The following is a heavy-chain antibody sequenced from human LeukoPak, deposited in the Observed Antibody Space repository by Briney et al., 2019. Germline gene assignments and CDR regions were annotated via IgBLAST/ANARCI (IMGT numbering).Heavy chain of an antibody. CDR1: GFAFSSYA. CDR3: VKGVRAPTGLRSGELSLYYFDY. Sequence: PGGSLRLSCSASGFAFSSYAMHWVRQVPGKGMEYVSTISSKGSSTYYAGSMKGRFTISRDNSKNTLYLQMSSLRAEDTAVYYCVKGVRAPTGLRSGELSLYYFDYWGQGTLVTVSS. J-gene: IGHJ4*02. D-gene: IGHD3-10*01. V-gene: IGHV3-64D*06. CDR2: ISSKGSST.